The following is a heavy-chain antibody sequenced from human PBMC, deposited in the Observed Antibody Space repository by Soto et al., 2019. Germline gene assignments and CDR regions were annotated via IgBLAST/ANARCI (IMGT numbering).Heavy chain of an antibody. J-gene: IGHJ5*02. CDR2: INHSGST. V-gene: IGHV4-30-2*01. Sequence: SETLSLTCAVSGGSISSGGYSWSWIRQPPGKGLEWIGYINHSGSTNYNPSLKSRVTISVDTSKNQFSLKLSSVTAADTAVYYCARGGIIMVRGRHWFDPWGQGTLVTVSS. CDR1: GGSISSGGYS. CDR3: ARGGIIMVRGRHWFDP. D-gene: IGHD3-10*01.